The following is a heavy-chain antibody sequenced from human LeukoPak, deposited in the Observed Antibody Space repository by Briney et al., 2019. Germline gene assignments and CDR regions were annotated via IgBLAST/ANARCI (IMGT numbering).Heavy chain of an antibody. D-gene: IGHD6-6*01. CDR2: IYHSGST. V-gene: IGHV4-30-2*01. J-gene: IGHJ4*02. CDR3: ARGISRYSSSPYVDY. Sequence: SQTLSLTCTVSGGSISSGGYYWSWIRQPPGKGLEWIGYIYHSGSTYYNPSLKSRVTISVDRSKNQFSLKLSSVTAADTAVYYCARGISRYSSSPYVDYWGQGTLVTVSS. CDR1: GGSISSGGYY.